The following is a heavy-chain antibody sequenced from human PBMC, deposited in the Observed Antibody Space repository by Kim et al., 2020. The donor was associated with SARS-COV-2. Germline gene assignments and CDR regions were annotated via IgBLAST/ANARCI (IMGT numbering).Heavy chain of an antibody. CDR1: GFTFSSYS. D-gene: IGHD6-19*01. V-gene: IGHV3-21*01. J-gene: IGHJ6*02. CDR2: ISSSSSYI. Sequence: GGSLRLSCAVSGFTFSSYSMNWVRQAPGKGLEWVSSISSSSSYIYYADSVKGRFTISRDNAKNSLYLQMNSLRAEDTAVYYCARDLAYGQQWLALGMDVWGQGTTVTVSS. CDR3: ARDLAYGQQWLALGMDV.